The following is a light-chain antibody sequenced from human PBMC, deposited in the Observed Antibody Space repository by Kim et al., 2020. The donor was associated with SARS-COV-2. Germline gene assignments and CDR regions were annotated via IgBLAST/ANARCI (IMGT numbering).Light chain of an antibody. J-gene: IGLJ3*02. CDR2: SNN. V-gene: IGLV1-44*01. CDR3: AAWDDSLIGPV. CDR1: TANIGSNT. Sequence: GQRVNISCSGSTANIGSNTVNWYQQLPGTAPKLLINSNNQRPSGVPDRCSGAKSGTSASLAISGLQSEDEADYYCAAWDDSLIGPVFGGGTKVTVL.